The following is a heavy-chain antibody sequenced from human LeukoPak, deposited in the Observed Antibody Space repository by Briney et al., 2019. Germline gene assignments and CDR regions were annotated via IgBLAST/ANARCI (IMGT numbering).Heavy chain of an antibody. V-gene: IGHV1-69*01. CDR2: IIPIFSTA. Sequence: SVKVSCKASGGTFSSYAISWVRQAPGQGLEWMGGIIPIFSTADYAQKFQGRVTITADESTSTAYMELSSLRSEDTAIFYCAVGVRGSGSYQIWGHAFDIWGQGTMVTVSS. J-gene: IGHJ3*02. CDR3: AVGVRGSGSYQIWGHAFDI. D-gene: IGHD3-10*01. CDR1: GGTFSSYA.